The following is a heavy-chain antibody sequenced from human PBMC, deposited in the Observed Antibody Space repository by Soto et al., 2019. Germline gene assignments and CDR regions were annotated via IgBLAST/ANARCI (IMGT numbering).Heavy chain of an antibody. D-gene: IGHD2-21*02. CDR2: IFHTGAT. Sequence: QVQMQESGPGLVKPSRTLSLTCSVSGASIGTSNWWAWVRQSPRKGLEWIGEIFHTGATSYSPSLKGRVTISLQKSKSQFSLNLTSVTAADTAVYFCARGRYRSIWAEDSPTPIQTSSFDSWGQGALVTVSS. J-gene: IGHJ4*02. CDR3: ARGRYRSIWAEDSPTPIQTSSFDS. CDR1: GASIGTSNW. V-gene: IGHV4-4*02.